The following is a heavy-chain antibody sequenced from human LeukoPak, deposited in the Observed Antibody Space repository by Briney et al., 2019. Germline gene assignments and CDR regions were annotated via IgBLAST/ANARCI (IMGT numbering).Heavy chain of an antibody. J-gene: IGHJ4*02. CDR3: ATPTSGYVSTLDY. D-gene: IGHD5-12*01. V-gene: IGHV1-24*01. CDR2: FDPEGGET. Sequence: ASVKASCKVSGYTLTELSMHWVRQAPGKGLEWMGGFDPEGGETIYAQKFQGRVTMTEDTSTDTAYMELSSLRSEDTAVYYCATPTSGYVSTLDYWGQGTLVTVSS. CDR1: GYTLTELS.